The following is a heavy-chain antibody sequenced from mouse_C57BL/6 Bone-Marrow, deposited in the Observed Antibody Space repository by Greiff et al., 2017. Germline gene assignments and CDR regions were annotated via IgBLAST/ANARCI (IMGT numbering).Heavy chain of an antibody. CDR3: ARDLGDYDRVYYAMDY. D-gene: IGHD2-4*01. J-gene: IGHJ4*01. CDR2: ISDGGSYT. V-gene: IGHV5-4*01. Sequence: EVKVVESGGGLVKPGGSLKLSCAASGFTFSSYAMSWVRQTPEKRLEWVATISDGGSYTYYPDNVKGRFTISRDNAKNNLYLQMSHLKSEDTAMYYCARDLGDYDRVYYAMDYWGQGTSVTVSS. CDR1: GFTFSSYA.